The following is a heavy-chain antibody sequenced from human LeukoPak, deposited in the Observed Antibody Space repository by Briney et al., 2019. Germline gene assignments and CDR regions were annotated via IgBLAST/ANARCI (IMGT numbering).Heavy chain of an antibody. D-gene: IGHD3-3*01. CDR2: IYHSGST. V-gene: IGHV4-38-2*02. Sequence: SETLSLTCTVSGYSISSGYYWGWIRQPPGKGLEWIGEIYHSGSTNYNPSLKSRVTISVDKSKNQFSLKLSSVTAADTAVYYCARGALNLRAFDPWGQGTLVTVSS. J-gene: IGHJ5*02. CDR1: GYSISSGYY. CDR3: ARGALNLRAFDP.